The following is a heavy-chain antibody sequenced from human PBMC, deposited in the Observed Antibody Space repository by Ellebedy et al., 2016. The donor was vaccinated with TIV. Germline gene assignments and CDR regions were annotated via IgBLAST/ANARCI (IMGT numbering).Heavy chain of an antibody. Sequence: SETLSLTXTVSGGSISSGGYSWTWIRQHPGKGLEWIGYIFNSGSTYYNPSLKSRVTISVDTSKNQLSLKLSSVTAADTAVYYCARGAPGGLVNYWYFDLWGRGTLVTVSS. CDR2: IFNSGST. D-gene: IGHD3/OR15-3a*01. V-gene: IGHV4-31*03. CDR1: GGSISSGGYS. J-gene: IGHJ2*01. CDR3: ARGAPGGLVNYWYFDL.